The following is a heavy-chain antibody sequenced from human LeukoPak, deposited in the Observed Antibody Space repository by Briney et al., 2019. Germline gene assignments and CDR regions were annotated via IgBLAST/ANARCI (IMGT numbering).Heavy chain of an antibody. CDR2: ISSSGSTI. V-gene: IGHV3-11*01. CDR1: GFTFSDYY. D-gene: IGHD4-17*01. Sequence: PGGSLRLSCAASGFTFSDYYMSWIRQAPGKGLEWVSYISSSGSTIYYADSVKGRSTISRDNAKNSLYLQMNSLRAEDTAVYYCARDQDDYEFPDYWGQGTLVTVSS. CDR3: ARDQDDYEFPDY. J-gene: IGHJ4*02.